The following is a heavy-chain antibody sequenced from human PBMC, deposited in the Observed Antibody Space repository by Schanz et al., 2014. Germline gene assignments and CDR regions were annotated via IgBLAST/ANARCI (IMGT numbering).Heavy chain of an antibody. Sequence: QVQLVQSGAEVKKPGASVKVSCQTSGYTFTGYYLHWVRQIPTQGLEWVGRINPNSGGTNYAQKFQGRVTMTRDTSISTAYMELSSLRSDDTATYFCARARYTGYDCSGYWGQGTLLIVSS. J-gene: IGHJ4*02. CDR1: GYTFTGYY. D-gene: IGHD5-12*01. V-gene: IGHV1-2*02. CDR2: INPNSGGT. CDR3: ARARYTGYDCSGY.